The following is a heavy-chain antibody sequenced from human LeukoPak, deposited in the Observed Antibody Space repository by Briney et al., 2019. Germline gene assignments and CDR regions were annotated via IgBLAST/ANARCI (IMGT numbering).Heavy chain of an antibody. CDR3: ARAPLTTQWLVFRFDY. D-gene: IGHD6-19*01. J-gene: IGHJ4*02. V-gene: IGHV3-30*04. CDR1: GFTFSNYA. CDR2: ISYDGSNK. Sequence: GGSLRLSCAASGFTFSNYAMHWVRQAPGKGLEWVAVISYDGSNKYYADFVKGRFTISRDNSKNTLYLQMNSLRAEDTAVFYCARAPLTTQWLVFRFDYWGQGTLVTVSS.